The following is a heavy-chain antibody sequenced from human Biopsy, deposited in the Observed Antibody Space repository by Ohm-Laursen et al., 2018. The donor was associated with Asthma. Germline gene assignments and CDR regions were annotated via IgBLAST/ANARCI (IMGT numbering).Heavy chain of an antibody. CDR3: ARFVQAEEGDF. CDR2: INRDGSQK. Sequence: GSLRLSCAASGFTFGNFCMSWGRQTPGKGLEWVATINRDGSQKSYVDSVTGRFTISRDNSKNSLHLEMNSLRAEDTAVYFCARFVQAEEGDFWGQGARVTVSS. CDR1: GFTFGNFC. V-gene: IGHV3-7*01. D-gene: IGHD2-15*01. J-gene: IGHJ4*02.